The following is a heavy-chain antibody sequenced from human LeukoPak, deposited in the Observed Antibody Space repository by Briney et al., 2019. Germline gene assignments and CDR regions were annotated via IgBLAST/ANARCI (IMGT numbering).Heavy chain of an antibody. D-gene: IGHD3-10*01. Sequence: PGGSLRLSCAASGFTFSSSWMHWVRQAPGKGLVWVSRINSDGSSTTYADSVKGRFTISRDNAKKTLYLQMNSLRAEDTAVYYCATGFFYDYYMDLWGKGTTVTVSS. V-gene: IGHV3-74*01. J-gene: IGHJ6*03. CDR1: GFTFSSSW. CDR3: ATGFFYDYYMDL. CDR2: INSDGSST.